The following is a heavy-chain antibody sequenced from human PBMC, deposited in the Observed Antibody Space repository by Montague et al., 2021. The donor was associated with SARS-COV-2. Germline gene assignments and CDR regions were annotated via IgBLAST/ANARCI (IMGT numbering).Heavy chain of an antibody. Sequence: SETLSLTCAVYGGSFSSSTWSWICHPQGTGLELFWEINNSGSTNSNPSLKSRGTISVDTSKNQFSLKLSSVTAADTAVYYCARGPRITMIVVVITDIWFDPWGQGTLVTVSS. J-gene: IGHJ5*02. CDR1: GGSFSSST. V-gene: IGHV4-34*01. CDR2: INNSGST. D-gene: IGHD3-22*01. CDR3: ARGPRITMIVVVITDIWFDP.